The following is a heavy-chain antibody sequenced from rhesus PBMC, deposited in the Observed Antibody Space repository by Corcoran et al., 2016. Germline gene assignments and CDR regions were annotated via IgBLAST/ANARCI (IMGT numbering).Heavy chain of an antibody. Sequence: QVQLQESGPGLVKPSETLSLTCTVSGASISGYVGSWIRQPPGEGLEWIGEINGGTGNTNYNPSLQSRVIISRDTSKNQFSLNLNSVTAADTAVYYCASEGWVRRYWGQGALVTVSS. CDR2: INGGTGNT. CDR3: ASEGWVRRY. J-gene: IGHJ4*01. CDR1: GASISGYV. V-gene: IGHV4-80*01. D-gene: IGHD5-24*01.